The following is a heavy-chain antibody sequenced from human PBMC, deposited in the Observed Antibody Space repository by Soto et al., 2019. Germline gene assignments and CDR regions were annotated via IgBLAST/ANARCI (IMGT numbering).Heavy chain of an antibody. J-gene: IGHJ4*02. CDR2: INPNSGGT. V-gene: IGHV1-2*04. Sequence: ASVKVSCKASGYTFTGYYMHWVRQAPGQGLEWMGWINPNSGGTNYAQKFQGWVTMTRDTSISTAYMELSRLRSDDTAVYYCARAGYYYDSSGYYYMYFAYWGQGTLVTVSS. D-gene: IGHD3-22*01. CDR3: ARAGYYYDSSGYYYMYFAY. CDR1: GYTFTGYY.